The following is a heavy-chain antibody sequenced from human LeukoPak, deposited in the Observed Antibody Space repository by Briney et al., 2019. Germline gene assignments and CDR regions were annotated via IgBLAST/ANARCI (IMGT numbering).Heavy chain of an antibody. D-gene: IGHD3-10*01. J-gene: IGHJ5*02. CDR1: GGSISSSSYY. CDR2: IYYSGST. Sequence: SETLSLTCTVSGGSISSSSYYWGWIRQPPGKGLEWIGYIYYSGSTNYNPSLKSRVTISVDTSKNQFSLKLSSVTAADTAVYYCARDWFGSGSYTYWSWFDPWGQGTLVTVSS. V-gene: IGHV4-61*01. CDR3: ARDWFGSGSYTYWSWFDP.